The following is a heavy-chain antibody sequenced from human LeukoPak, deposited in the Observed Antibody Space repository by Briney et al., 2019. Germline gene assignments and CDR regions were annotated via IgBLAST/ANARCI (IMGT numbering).Heavy chain of an antibody. CDR2: INPNSGGT. Sequence: ASVKVSCKASGYTSTGYYMHWVRQAPGQGLEWMGWINPNSGGTSYAQKFQGRVTMTRDTSISTAYMELSRLRSDDTAVYYCARGGIVASTTASFDYWGQGTLVTVSS. CDR1: GYTSTGYY. D-gene: IGHD5-12*01. CDR3: ARGGIVASTTASFDY. V-gene: IGHV1-2*02. J-gene: IGHJ4*02.